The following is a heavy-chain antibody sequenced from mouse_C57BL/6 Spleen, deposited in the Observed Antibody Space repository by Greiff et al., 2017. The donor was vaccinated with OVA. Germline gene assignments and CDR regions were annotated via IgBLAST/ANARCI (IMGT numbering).Heavy chain of an antibody. J-gene: IGHJ1*03. CDR3: TLTTVVATEGYFDV. CDR1: GFNIKDDY. V-gene: IGHV14-4*01. D-gene: IGHD1-1*01. CDR2: IDPENGDT. Sequence: VHVKQSGAELVRPGASVKLSCTASGFNIKDDYMHWLKQRPEQGLEWIGWIDPENGDTEYASKFQGKATITADTSSNTAYLQLSSLTSEDTAVYYCTLTTVVATEGYFDVWGTGTTVTVSS.